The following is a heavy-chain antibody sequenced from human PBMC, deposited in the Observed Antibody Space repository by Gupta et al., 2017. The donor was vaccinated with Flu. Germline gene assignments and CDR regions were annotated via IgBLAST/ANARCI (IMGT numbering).Heavy chain of an antibody. CDR3: TAYHYGTAEQYFDF. Sequence: QLHLQESGPGLINPSGTLSLTCAVSGASISSNHWWSGVRQAPGKGLEWLGEIYHGGTVNYNPSLWSRVTMSVDRSNNQFSLRLTSVTAADTAVYYCTAYHYGTAEQYFDFWGQGIRLTVSA. J-gene: IGHJ4*02. V-gene: IGHV4-4*02. CDR2: IYHGGTV. CDR1: GASISSNHW. D-gene: IGHD3-10*01.